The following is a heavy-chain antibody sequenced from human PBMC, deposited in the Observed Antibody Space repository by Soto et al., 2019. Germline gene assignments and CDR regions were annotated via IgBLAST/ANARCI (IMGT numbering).Heavy chain of an antibody. D-gene: IGHD4-17*01. CDR1: GGTFSSYA. CDR2: INPKSGDT. Sequence: ASVKVSCKASGGTFSSYAISWVRQAPGQGLEWMGWINPKSGDTSYAQKFQGWVTMTRDTSISTGYMELSRLRSDDTAVYYCARVKDADYRNWFDPWGQGTLVTVSS. CDR3: ARVKDADYRNWFDP. J-gene: IGHJ5*02. V-gene: IGHV1-2*04.